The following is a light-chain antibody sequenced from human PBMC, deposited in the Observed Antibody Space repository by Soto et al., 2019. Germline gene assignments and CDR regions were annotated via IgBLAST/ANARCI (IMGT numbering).Light chain of an antibody. V-gene: IGKV2-28*01. CDR2: LGS. Sequence: DIVMTQSPLSLPVTPGEPASISCRSSQSLLYSNGYNYVDWYLQKPGQPPQLLIFLGSSRASGVPDRFNGSGSGTDFTLRITTVEAEDDGVYYCMQVLQTPLTFGGGTKLEIK. CDR3: MQVLQTPLT. CDR1: QSLLYSNGYNY. J-gene: IGKJ4*01.